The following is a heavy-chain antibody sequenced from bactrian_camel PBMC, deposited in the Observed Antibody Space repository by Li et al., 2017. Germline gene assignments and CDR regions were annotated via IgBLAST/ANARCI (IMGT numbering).Heavy chain of an antibody. V-gene: IGHV3S1*01. CDR1: GYTYNRNC. D-gene: IGHD8*01. CDR3: AADVEPHGHNWDPKAFQY. Sequence: HVQLVESGGALVQPGGSLRLSCAASGYTYNRNCMGWFRQAPGKEREGVAAIYTGVGLTVYGATYYADSVKGRFTISRDKAKNTIFLEMNSLKPEDSAMYYCAADVEPHGHNWDPKAFQYWGQGTQVTVS. CDR2: IYTGVGLTVYGAT. J-gene: IGHJ4*01.